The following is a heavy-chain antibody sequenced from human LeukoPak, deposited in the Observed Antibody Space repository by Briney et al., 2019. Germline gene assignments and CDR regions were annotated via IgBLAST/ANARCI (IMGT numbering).Heavy chain of an antibody. V-gene: IGHV3-20*04. CDR3: VSLVVPAAHDAFDI. CDR2: INWNGGST. CDR1: GFSYDDYG. D-gene: IGHD2-2*01. Sequence: GGSLRLSCAASGFSYDDYGMTWVRQAPGKGLEWVPGINWNGGSTGYADSVKGRFTISRDNAKNSLYLQMNSLRAEDTALYYCVSLVVPAAHDAFDIWGQGTMVTVSS. J-gene: IGHJ3*02.